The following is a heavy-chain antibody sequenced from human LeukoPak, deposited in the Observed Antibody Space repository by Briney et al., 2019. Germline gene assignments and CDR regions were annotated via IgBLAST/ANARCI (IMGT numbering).Heavy chain of an antibody. CDR3: AKEGNYYDRSGYSKRIDY. Sequence: GGSLRLSCAASGFTFSSYAMSWVPQARGKGLVCVSAISGSGGSTYYAESVKGRFAISRDNSKNTLYLQMNRLRAEDTAVYYCAKEGNYYDRSGYSKRIDYWGQGTLVTVS. D-gene: IGHD3-22*01. J-gene: IGHJ4*02. CDR2: ISGSGGST. V-gene: IGHV3-23*01. CDR1: GFTFSSYA.